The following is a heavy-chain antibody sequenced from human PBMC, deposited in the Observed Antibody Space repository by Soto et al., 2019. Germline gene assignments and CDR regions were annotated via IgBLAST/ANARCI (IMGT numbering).Heavy chain of an antibody. V-gene: IGHV1-3*01. CDR2: IDPATGNT. CDR3: ARRYKSAGWLEP. Sequence: QVQLVQSGAEVKKPGTSVKVSCKASGYSFATYAIHWVRQAPGQGLAWMGWIDPATGNTEYTDKFQDRVTFTRDTSAPTAYMELRGLRSEDTAVYSCARRYKSAGWLEPWGQGTLVTVSS. CDR1: GYSFATYA. J-gene: IGHJ5*02. D-gene: IGHD1-1*01.